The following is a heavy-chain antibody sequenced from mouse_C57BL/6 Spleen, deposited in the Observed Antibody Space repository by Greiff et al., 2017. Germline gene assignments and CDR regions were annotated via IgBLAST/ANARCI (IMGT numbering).Heavy chain of an antibody. Sequence: VKLQQSGPELVKPGASVKISCKASGYSFPDYNMHWVQQSNGKSLEWIGVINPNYGTTSYNQKFKGQATLPVDQASSTAYMPLNSLTSEDSAVYYCARGELGNFDYWGQGTTLTVSS. CDR3: ARGELGNFDY. D-gene: IGHD4-1*01. J-gene: IGHJ2*01. CDR1: GYSFPDYN. CDR2: INPNYGTT. V-gene: IGHV1-39*01.